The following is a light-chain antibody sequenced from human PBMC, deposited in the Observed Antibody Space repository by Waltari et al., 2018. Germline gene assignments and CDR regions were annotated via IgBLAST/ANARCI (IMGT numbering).Light chain of an antibody. Sequence: YDLTQPFSVSVSPGQTATITCSGDVLAEKYVRWFQQKPGQAPTLILYKDTGRPSGIPGGFSGSSSGSTVTLAIRGALLEDEADYHCHAAADNNWFFGGGTKLTVL. J-gene: IGLJ2*01. V-gene: IGLV3-27*01. CDR3: HAAADNNWF. CDR2: KDT. CDR1: VLAEKY.